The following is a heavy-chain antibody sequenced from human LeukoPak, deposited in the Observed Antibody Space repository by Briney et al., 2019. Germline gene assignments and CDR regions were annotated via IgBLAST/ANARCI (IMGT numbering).Heavy chain of an antibody. Sequence: PGGSLRLSCAASGFTFSSYSMNWVRQAPGKGLEWVSYISSSNSTIYYADSVKGRFTISRDSAKNSLYLQMNSLRDEDTAVYYCARGYYGSGSFHFYWGQGTLVTVSS. J-gene: IGHJ4*02. CDR1: GFTFSSYS. CDR3: ARGYYGSGSFHFY. D-gene: IGHD3-10*01. V-gene: IGHV3-48*02. CDR2: ISSSNSTI.